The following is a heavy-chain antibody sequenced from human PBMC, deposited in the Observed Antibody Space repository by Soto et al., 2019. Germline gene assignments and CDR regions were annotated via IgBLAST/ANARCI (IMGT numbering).Heavy chain of an antibody. CDR1: GGTFSSYA. V-gene: IGHV1-69*01. Sequence: QVQLVQSGAEVKKPGSSVKVSCKASGGTFSSYAISWVRQAPGQGLEWMGGIIPIFGTANYAQKFQGRVTITADESTRTAYMELSSLRSEDTAVYYWARGNRYSSSSSYYYYGMDVWGQGTTVTVSS. D-gene: IGHD6-6*01. J-gene: IGHJ6*02. CDR3: ARGNRYSSSSSYYYYGMDV. CDR2: IIPIFGTA.